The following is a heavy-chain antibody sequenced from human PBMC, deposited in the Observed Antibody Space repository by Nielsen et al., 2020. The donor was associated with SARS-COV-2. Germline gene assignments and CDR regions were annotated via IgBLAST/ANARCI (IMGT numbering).Heavy chain of an antibody. CDR2: ISSSSSYI. J-gene: IGHJ4*02. Sequence: SLKISCAASGFTFSSYSMNWVRQAPGKGLEWVSSISSSSSYIYYADSVKGRFTISRDNAKNSLYLQMNSLRAEDTAVYYCARGIGYCSSTSCYAWARLDSWGQGTLVTVSS. CDR3: ARGIGYCSSTSCYAWARLDS. V-gene: IGHV3-21*01. CDR1: GFTFSSYS. D-gene: IGHD2-2*01.